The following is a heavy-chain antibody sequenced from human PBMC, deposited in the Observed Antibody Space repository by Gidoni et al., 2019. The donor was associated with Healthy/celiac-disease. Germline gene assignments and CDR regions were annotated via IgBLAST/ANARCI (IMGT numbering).Heavy chain of an antibody. V-gene: IGHV3-20*04. J-gene: IGHJ6*02. CDR3: ARDWEQMDYYYGMDV. CDR2: SNWNGGST. Sequence: EVQLVASGGGVVRPGGSLRLSGAASGVTCADYGMSWVRQAPGTGLEWVSGSNWNGGSTVYADSVKGRFTISRDNAKNSLYLQMNSLRAEDTALYYCARDWEQMDYYYGMDVWGQGTTVTVSS. CDR1: GVTCADYG. D-gene: IGHD1-26*01.